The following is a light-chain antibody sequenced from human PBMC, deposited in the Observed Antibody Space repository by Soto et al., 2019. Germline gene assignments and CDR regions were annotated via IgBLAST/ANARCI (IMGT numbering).Light chain of an antibody. CDR3: QQSYSTLVT. Sequence: DIQMTQSPSSLSASVGDRVTIPCRASQSISSYLNWYQQKPGKAPKLLIYAASSLQSGVPSRFSGSGSGTDFTLTISSLQPEDFATYYCQQSYSTLVTFCQGSKVDIK. J-gene: IGKJ1*01. CDR2: AAS. V-gene: IGKV1-39*01. CDR1: QSISSY.